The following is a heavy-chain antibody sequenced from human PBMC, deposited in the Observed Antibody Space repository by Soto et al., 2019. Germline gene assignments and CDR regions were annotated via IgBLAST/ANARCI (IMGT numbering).Heavy chain of an antibody. D-gene: IGHD2-15*01. Sequence: GGSLRLSRAASGFTFSSYAMSWVRQAPGKGLEWVSAISGSGGSTYYADSVKGRFTISRDNSKNTLYLQMNSLRAEDTAVYYCANEYCSGGSCYRNWFDPWGQGTLVTVSS. CDR3: ANEYCSGGSCYRNWFDP. J-gene: IGHJ5*02. CDR2: ISGSGGST. CDR1: GFTFSSYA. V-gene: IGHV3-23*01.